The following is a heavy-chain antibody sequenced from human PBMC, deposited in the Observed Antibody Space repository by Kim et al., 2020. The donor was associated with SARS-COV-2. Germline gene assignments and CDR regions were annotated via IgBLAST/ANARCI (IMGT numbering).Heavy chain of an antibody. Sequence: KAYVDSVKGRFTISRDNAKNSLYLQMNSLRADDTAVYYCARDSSSGAFDYWGQGTLVTVSS. V-gene: IGHV3-7*01. CDR3: ARDSSSGAFDY. D-gene: IGHD3-22*01. J-gene: IGHJ4*02. CDR2: K.